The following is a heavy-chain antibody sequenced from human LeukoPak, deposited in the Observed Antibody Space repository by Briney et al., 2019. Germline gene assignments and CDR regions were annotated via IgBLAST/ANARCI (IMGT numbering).Heavy chain of an antibody. Sequence: NPSETLSLTCTASGGSISSFYWSWMRQPPGKGLEWIGYLYYSGSTDWNPSLKSRVTISVDTSKNQFSLKLSSVTAADTAVYYCARVSVVYGMDVWGRGTTVTVSS. CDR2: LYYSGST. CDR3: ARVSVVYGMDV. J-gene: IGHJ6*02. V-gene: IGHV4-59*01. CDR1: GGSISSFY.